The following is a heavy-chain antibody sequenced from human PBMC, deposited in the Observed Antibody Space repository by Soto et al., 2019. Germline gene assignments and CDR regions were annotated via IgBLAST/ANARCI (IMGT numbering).Heavy chain of an antibody. Sequence: GSSTNYADSVKGRFTISRDNAKNTLYLQMNSLRADDTAVYYCARDSSPYYDFWSGFYTYFDYWGQGALVTVSS. CDR2: GSST. J-gene: IGHJ4*02. CDR3: ARDSSPYYDFWSGFYTYFDY. D-gene: IGHD3-3*01. V-gene: IGHV3-74*01.